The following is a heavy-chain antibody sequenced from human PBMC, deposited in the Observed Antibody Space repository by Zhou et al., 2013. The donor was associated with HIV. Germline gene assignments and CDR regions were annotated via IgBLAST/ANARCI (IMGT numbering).Heavy chain of an antibody. J-gene: IGHJ6*02. CDR1: GVSFGSYA. D-gene: IGHD2-21*01. CDR3: ARVRFAGHDYHYYYGLDL. V-gene: IGHV1-69*01. Sequence: QMVQSGSEVKKPGSSVKVSCRASGVSFGSYAITWVRQAPGQGLEWMGAIIPLFGNAIIPRWFQGRITITADESTRTSYMELRGLRSEDTAVYCARVRFAGHDYHYYYGLDLWGQGTTVIVS. CDR2: IIPLFGNA.